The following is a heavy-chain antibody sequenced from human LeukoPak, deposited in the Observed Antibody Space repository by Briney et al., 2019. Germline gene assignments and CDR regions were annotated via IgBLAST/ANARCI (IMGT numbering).Heavy chain of an antibody. CDR2: IKQDESEK. J-gene: IGHJ4*02. CDR1: GISLSRYW. Sequence: PGGSLRLSCAASGISLSRYWMSWVRQAPGEGLEWVANIKQDESEKDYVDSVRGRFTISRGDAQNSLYLQMNSLRAEDTALYYCATYSGVHHKTFDDWGQGTLVTVSS. V-gene: IGHV3-7*03. CDR3: ATYSGVHHKTFDD. D-gene: IGHD1-26*01.